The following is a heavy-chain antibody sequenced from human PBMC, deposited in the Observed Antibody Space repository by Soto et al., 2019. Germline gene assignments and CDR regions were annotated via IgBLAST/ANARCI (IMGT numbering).Heavy chain of an antibody. D-gene: IGHD1-1*01. CDR3: ARGGKERFRGPGMDV. CDR1: GGRFSTYA. V-gene: IGHV1-69*01. Sequence: QVQLVQSGVEVRKPGSSVRVSCKASGGRFSTYAFNWVREAPGQGLEWLGGIITFFGAAMYAQKFQGRVTITADDLTTTAYMELSGLRSEDTAVYYCARGGKERFRGPGMDVWGQGTTVTVSS. CDR2: IITFFGAA. J-gene: IGHJ6*02.